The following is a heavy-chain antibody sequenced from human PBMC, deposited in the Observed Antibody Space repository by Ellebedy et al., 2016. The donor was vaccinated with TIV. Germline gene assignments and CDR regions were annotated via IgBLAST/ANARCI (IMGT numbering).Heavy chain of an antibody. J-gene: IGHJ4*02. CDR3: ARAITCSSTSCFLNFDY. V-gene: IGHV4-34*01. CDR1: GGSFSGYY. CDR2: INHSGST. Sequence: SETLSLTXAVYGGSFSGYYWSWIRQPPGKGLEWIGEINHSGSTNYNPSLKSRVTISVDTSKNQFSLKLSSVTAADTAVYYCARAITCSSTSCFLNFDYWGQGTLVTVSS. D-gene: IGHD2-2*01.